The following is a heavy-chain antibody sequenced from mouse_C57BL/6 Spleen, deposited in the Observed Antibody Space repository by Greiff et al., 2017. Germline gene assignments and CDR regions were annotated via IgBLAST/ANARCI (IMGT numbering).Heavy chain of an antibody. D-gene: IGHD3-3*01. CDR2: IYPRRGNT. CDR1: GYTFTSYG. J-gene: IGHJ3*01. Sequence: VQLQQSGAELARPGASVQLSCKASGYTFTSYGLSWVKQRTGQGLEWIGEIYPRRGNTYYTEKFQGKATLTADKSSSTAYMELRSLTSEDSAVYFCAGGDSWGFAYGGQGSLVTVSA. V-gene: IGHV1-81*01. CDR3: AGGDSWGFAY.